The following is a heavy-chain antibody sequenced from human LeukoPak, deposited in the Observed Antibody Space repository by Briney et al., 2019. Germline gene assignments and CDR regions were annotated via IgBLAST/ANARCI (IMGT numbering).Heavy chain of an antibody. J-gene: IGHJ4*02. D-gene: IGHD3-22*01. V-gene: IGHV3-53*01. CDR3: TSHDRSGYYYTF. CDR2: IDIAGNI. CDR1: GFTVSNNY. Sequence: GGSLRLSCAASGFTVSNNYMTWVRQAPGKGLEWVSLIDIAGNIYFADSVKGRFTVSRDNSKNTLYLQMNSLRAEDTAVYYCTSHDRSGYYYTFWGQGALVTVSS.